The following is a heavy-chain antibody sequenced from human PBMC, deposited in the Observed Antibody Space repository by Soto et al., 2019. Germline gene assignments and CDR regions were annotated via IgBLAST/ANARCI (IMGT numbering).Heavy chain of an antibody. CDR3: ARVLYATWSSFDY. J-gene: IGHJ4*02. V-gene: IGHV3-48*03. D-gene: IGHD1-26*01. CDR1: GFTFSSYE. CDR2: ITSGGTT. Sequence: GGSLRLSCTASGFTFSSYEMTWVRQAPGKGPEWISYITSGGTTYYADSAKGRFTISRDNAKNSLYLHLNSLTAEDTAIYYCARVLYATWSSFDYWGQGTLVTVSS.